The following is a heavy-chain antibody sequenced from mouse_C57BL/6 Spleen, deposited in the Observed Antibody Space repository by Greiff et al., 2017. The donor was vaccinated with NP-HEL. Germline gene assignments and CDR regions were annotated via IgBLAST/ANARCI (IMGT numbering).Heavy chain of an antibody. CDR3: ARYEKLGRGFAY. D-gene: IGHD4-1*01. CDR2: IRNKANGYTT. Sequence: EVMLVESGGGLVQPGGSLSLSCAASGFTFTDYYMSWVRQPPGKALEWLGFIRNKANGYTTESRASVKGRFTISRDNSQSILYLHMNALRAEDSATYYCARYEKLGRGFAYWGQGTLVTVSA. V-gene: IGHV7-3*01. J-gene: IGHJ3*01. CDR1: GFTFTDYY.